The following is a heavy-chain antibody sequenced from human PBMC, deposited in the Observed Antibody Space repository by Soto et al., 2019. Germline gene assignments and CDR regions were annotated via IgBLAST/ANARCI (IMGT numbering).Heavy chain of an antibody. CDR3: YHYGSGSYSTDY. CDR1: GFVFKNAR. V-gene: IGHV3-15*07. Sequence: EVQMVESGGGLVKPGGSLRLSCAASGFVFKNARMSWARQAPGRGLEWVGHIRSSAERGTTDYAAPMKGRFTISRDDSQNTLYLQMNSLKTEDTAVYFCYHYGSGSYSTDYWGQGTLVTVSS. CDR2: IRSSAERGTT. D-gene: IGHD3-10*01. J-gene: IGHJ4*02.